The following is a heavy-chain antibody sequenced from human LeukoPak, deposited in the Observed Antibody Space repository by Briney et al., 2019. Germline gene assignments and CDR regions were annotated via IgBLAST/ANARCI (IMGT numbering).Heavy chain of an antibody. Sequence: GGSLRLSCAASGFTFSSYAVSWVRQAPGKGLEWVSAISGSGGSTYYADSVKGRFTISRDNSKNTLYLQMNSLRAEDTAVYYCANSDFWSGYYSPPYYFDYWGQGTLVTVSP. V-gene: IGHV3-23*01. CDR2: ISGSGGST. CDR1: GFTFSSYA. D-gene: IGHD3-3*01. CDR3: ANSDFWSGYYSPPYYFDY. J-gene: IGHJ4*02.